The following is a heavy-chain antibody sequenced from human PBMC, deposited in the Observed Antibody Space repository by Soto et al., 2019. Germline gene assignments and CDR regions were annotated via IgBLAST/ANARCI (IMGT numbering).Heavy chain of an antibody. CDR1: GFTFSSYG. Sequence: GGSLRLSCAASGFTFSSYGMHWVRQAPGKGLEWVAVIWYDGSNKYYADSVKGRFTISRDNSKNTLYLQMNSLRAEDKAVYYCARRSSSWTPDYYYYYYMDVWGKGTTVTVSS. J-gene: IGHJ6*03. D-gene: IGHD6-13*01. CDR3: ARRSSSWTPDYYYYYYMDV. V-gene: IGHV3-33*01. CDR2: IWYDGSNK.